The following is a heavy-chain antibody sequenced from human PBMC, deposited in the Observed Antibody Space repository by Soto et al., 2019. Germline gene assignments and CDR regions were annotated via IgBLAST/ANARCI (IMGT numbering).Heavy chain of an antibody. CDR3: AKDMTRFLAWPHYFRGLDV. V-gene: IGHV3-30*18. CDR2: ISYDGITK. CDR1: GYSFSNYG. Sequence: QAQLVESGGGVVQPGRSLRLSCEASGYSFSNYGMHWVPQAPGKGLEWVAAISYDGITKYYSDSLKGRFTISKDNSKNTLYLEMNSLRPEDTAVYYCAKDMTRFLAWPHYFRGLDVWGQGTTVTVSS. D-gene: IGHD3-3*01. J-gene: IGHJ6*02.